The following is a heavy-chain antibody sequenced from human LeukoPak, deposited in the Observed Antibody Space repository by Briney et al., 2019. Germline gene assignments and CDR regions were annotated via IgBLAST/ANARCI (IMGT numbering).Heavy chain of an antibody. CDR2: IYSSGST. J-gene: IGHJ4*02. V-gene: IGHV4-39*01. D-gene: IGHD1-26*01. Sequence: SETLSLTCTVSGASVSGSPYYWGWIRQPPGKGLEWIGSIYSSGSTYYNTSLQSRVTISIETSKNQISLRLKSVTAADTAMYYCAKSGGYGLIDYWGQGTLVTVSS. CDR3: AKSGGYGLIDY. CDR1: GASVSGSPYY.